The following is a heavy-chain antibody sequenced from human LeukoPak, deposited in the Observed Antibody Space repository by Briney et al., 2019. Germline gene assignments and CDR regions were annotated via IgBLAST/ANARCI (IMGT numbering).Heavy chain of an antibody. D-gene: IGHD3-22*01. V-gene: IGHV4-38-2*01. CDR3: ARHNVYDSSGDGRYYFDQ. Sequence: PSETLSLTCAVSGYSISSGYHWAWIRQPPGKGLEWIGSMSHSGSTYSNPSLKSRVTFSVDTSKNQCSVKLRSVSAADTAVYYCARHNVYDSSGDGRYYFDQWGQGTLVTVSS. CDR2: MSHSGST. CDR1: GYSISSGYH. J-gene: IGHJ4*02.